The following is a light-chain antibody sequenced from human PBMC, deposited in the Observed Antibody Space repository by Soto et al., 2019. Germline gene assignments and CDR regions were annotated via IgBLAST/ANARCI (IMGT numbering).Light chain of an antibody. V-gene: IGKV2-28*01. CDR2: LGS. CDR1: DCFLHSNGYNY. Sequence: DIVMSQSPLSLAAPPGDPAPISCSPRDCFLHSNGYNYLDWYLQKPGQSPQLLIYLGSNRASGVPDRFSGSGSGTDFTLKISRVEAEDVGVYYCMQTIQVPSIAFGQGTRLEIK. CDR3: MQTIQVPSIA. J-gene: IGKJ5*01.